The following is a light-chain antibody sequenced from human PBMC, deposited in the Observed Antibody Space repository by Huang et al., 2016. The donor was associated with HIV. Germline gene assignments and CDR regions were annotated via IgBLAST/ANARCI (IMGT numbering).Light chain of an antibody. J-gene: IGKJ1*01. Sequence: EIVMTQSPATLSLSPGERAIVLCRTSQSVNTNLAWYQQKPGQAPRLLIFCASTRATGVPARFNGGWSETEFTLTIDSLQSEDFAVYYCHQYNDWPPWTFGQGTKVEI. CDR3: HQYNDWPPWT. V-gene: IGKV3-15*01. CDR2: CAS. CDR1: QSVNTN.